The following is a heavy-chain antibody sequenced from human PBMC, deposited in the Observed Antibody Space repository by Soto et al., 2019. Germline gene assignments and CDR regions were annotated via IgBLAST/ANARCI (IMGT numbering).Heavy chain of an antibody. V-gene: IGHV4-38-2*01. CDR1: DSSINSNYY. CDR2: IHHSGTT. D-gene: IGHD4-17*01. CDR3: ERGLYGGNFDY. Sequence: SETLSLTCGVSDSSINSNYYWLWIRQPPGKGLEWIGAIHHSGTTYYTPSLKSRVTISMDTSKNHFSLRLTSVTAADTAKYYCERGLYGGNFDYCGQGTPVTVSS. J-gene: IGHJ4*02.